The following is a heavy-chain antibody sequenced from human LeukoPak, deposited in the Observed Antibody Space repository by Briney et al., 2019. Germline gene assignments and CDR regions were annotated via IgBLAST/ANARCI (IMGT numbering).Heavy chain of an antibody. CDR2: ISGSGGST. J-gene: IGHJ4*02. CDR1: GFTFSCYA. V-gene: IGHV3-23*01. Sequence: GGSLRLSCAASGFTFSCYAMSWVRQAPGKGLEWVSAISGSGGSTYYADSVKGRFTISRDNSKNTLYLQMNSLRAEDTAVYYCAKHRMVRGVRRQYYFDYWGQGTLVTVSS. D-gene: IGHD3-10*01. CDR3: AKHRMVRGVRRQYYFDY.